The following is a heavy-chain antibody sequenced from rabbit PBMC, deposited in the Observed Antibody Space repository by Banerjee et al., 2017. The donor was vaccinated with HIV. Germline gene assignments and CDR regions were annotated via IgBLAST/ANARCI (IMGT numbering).Heavy chain of an antibody. D-gene: IGHD8-1*01. CDR2: IYAGSSGST. J-gene: IGHJ3*01. V-gene: IGHV1S45*01. CDR1: GFSFSSNYR. Sequence: QEQLEESGGDLVKPEGSLTLTCTASGFSFSSNYRMCWVRQAPGKGLEWIGCIYAGSSGSTYYASWAKGRFTISKTSSTTVTLQMTSLTAADTATYFCARGVVGGTSPDLWGQGTLVTVS. CDR3: ARGVVGGTSPDL.